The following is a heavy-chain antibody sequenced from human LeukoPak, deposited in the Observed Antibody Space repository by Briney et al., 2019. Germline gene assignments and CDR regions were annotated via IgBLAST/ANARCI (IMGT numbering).Heavy chain of an antibody. CDR1: GGSISSFY. Sequence: SETLSLTCSVSGGSISSFYWSWIRQPQGQGLEWIGYLYYSGSTNYNPSLKSRVTISVDTSKNQFSLKLSSVTAADMAVYYCARHEYSSSWYLDYWGQGTLVTVSS. J-gene: IGHJ4*02. V-gene: IGHV4-59*08. D-gene: IGHD6-13*01. CDR3: ARHEYSSSWYLDY. CDR2: LYYSGST.